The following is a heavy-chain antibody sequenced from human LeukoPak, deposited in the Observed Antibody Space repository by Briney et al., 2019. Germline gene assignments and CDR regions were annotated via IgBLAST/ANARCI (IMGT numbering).Heavy chain of an antibody. CDR3: ARSHRAA. V-gene: IGHV3-30-3*01. Sequence: PGGSLRLSCAASGFTFSSYAMHWVRQAPGKGLEWVAVISYDGSNKYYADSVKGRFTISRDNPKNTLYLQMNSLRAEDTAVYYCARSHRAAWGQGTLVTVSS. D-gene: IGHD2-15*01. J-gene: IGHJ4*02. CDR2: ISYDGSNK. CDR1: GFTFSSYA.